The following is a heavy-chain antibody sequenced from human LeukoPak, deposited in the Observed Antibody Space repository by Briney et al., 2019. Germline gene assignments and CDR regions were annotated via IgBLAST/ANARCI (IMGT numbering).Heavy chain of an antibody. CDR2: IVVGSGNA. J-gene: IGHJ4*02. CDR3: AAEGDDFWSGYPHFDY. CDR1: GFTFTISA. Sequence: SVTVSFKASGFTFTISAVQWVRQARGQRLEWIGWIVVGSGNANYAQKFQERVTITRDMSTSTAYMELSSLRSEDTAVYYCAAEGDDFWSGYPHFDYWGQGTLVTVSS. D-gene: IGHD3-3*01. V-gene: IGHV1-58*01.